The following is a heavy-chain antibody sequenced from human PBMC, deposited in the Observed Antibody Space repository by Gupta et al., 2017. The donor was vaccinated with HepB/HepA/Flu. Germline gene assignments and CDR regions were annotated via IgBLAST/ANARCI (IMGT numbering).Heavy chain of an antibody. V-gene: IGHV1-69*06. CDR3: AKDETAQLDY. Sequence: QVQLVQSGAEVRKPGSSVKVSCKASGDDFNIYGISWVRQAPGQGLEWMGGIIPIFGRTHYAQKFQDRVTIIADKSTSTVYMELRSLTFEDTALYYCAKDETAQLDYWGQGTLVTVSS. CDR1: GDDFNIYG. J-gene: IGHJ4*02. CDR2: IIPIFGRT.